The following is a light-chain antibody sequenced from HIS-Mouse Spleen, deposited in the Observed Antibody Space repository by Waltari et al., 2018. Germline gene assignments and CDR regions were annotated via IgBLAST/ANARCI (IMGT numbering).Light chain of an antibody. CDR3: QVWDSSSDHVV. CDR1: NIGSKS. Sequence: SYVLTQPPSVSVAPGQTARITCGGNNIGSKSVHGYQQKPGQAPGLVVYDDSDRPSGIPGRFSGSNSGNTATLTISRVEAGDEADYYCQVWDSSSDHVVFGGGTKLTVL. CDR2: DDS. J-gene: IGLJ2*01. V-gene: IGLV3-21*02.